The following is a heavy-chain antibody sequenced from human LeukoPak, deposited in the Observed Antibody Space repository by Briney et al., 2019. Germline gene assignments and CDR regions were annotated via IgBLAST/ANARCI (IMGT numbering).Heavy chain of an antibody. CDR3: AKDLDPTPYGSDTVDY. CDR1: GFTFSSYA. J-gene: IGHJ4*02. CDR2: ISGSGGST. V-gene: IGHV3-23*01. D-gene: IGHD4-17*01. Sequence: GGSLRLSCAASGFTFSSYAMSWVRQAPGKGLEWVSAISGSGGSTYYADSVKGRFTISRDNSKNTLYLQMNSLRAEDTAVYYCAKDLDPTPYGSDTVDYWGQGTLVTVSS.